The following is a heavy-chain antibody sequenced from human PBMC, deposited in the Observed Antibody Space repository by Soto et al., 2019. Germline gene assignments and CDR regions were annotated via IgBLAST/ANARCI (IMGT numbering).Heavy chain of an antibody. CDR3: ARARLRFLEWLLPPPMAGYYYGMDV. CDR1: GGTFSSCA. V-gene: IGHV1-69*13. Sequence: SVEVSCKASGGTFSSCAMSWVRLAPGEGLEWMGGIIPIFGTANYAQKFQGRVTITADESTSTAYMELSSLRSEDTAVYYCARARLRFLEWLLPPPMAGYYYGMDVWGQGTTVTVSS. CDR2: IIPIFGTA. D-gene: IGHD3-3*01. J-gene: IGHJ6*02.